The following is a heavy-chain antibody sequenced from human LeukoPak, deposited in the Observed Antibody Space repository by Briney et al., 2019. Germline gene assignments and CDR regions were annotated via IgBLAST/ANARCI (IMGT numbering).Heavy chain of an antibody. D-gene: IGHD1-26*01. V-gene: IGHV4-31*03. CDR3: ARDREVDYYYYMDV. CDR1: GGSISSSGYY. J-gene: IGHJ6*03. Sequence: SETLSLTCTVSGGSISSSGYYWSWIRQHPGKGLEWIGYIYYSGSTYYNPSLKSRVTISVDTSKNQFSLKLSSVTAADTAVYYCARDREVDYYYYMDVWGKGTTVTVSS. CDR2: IYYSGST.